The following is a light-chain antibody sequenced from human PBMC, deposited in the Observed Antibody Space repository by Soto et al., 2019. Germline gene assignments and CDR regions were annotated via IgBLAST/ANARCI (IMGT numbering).Light chain of an antibody. J-gene: IGKJ1*01. CDR2: KAS. CDR3: QHYNSYSEA. Sequence: DIQMTQSPSSLSASLGDRVTITCLASQTISSWLAWYQQIPGKAPKLLIYKASTLKSGVPSRFSGSGSGTEFTLTISSLQPDDFATYYCQHYNSYSEAFGQGTKV. CDR1: QTISSW. V-gene: IGKV1-5*03.